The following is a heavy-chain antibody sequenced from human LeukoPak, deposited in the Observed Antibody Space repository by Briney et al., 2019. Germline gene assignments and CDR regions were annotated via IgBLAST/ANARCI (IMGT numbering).Heavy chain of an antibody. CDR3: ASDRGYSYGFDY. V-gene: IGHV4-34*01. D-gene: IGHD5-18*01. J-gene: IGHJ4*02. Sequence: SETLSLTCAVYGGSFSGYYWSWIRQPPGKGPEWIGEINHSGSTNYNPSLKSRVTISVDTSKNQFSLKLSSVTAADTAVYYCASDRGYSYGFDYWGQGSLVTVS. CDR2: INHSGST. CDR1: GGSFSGYY.